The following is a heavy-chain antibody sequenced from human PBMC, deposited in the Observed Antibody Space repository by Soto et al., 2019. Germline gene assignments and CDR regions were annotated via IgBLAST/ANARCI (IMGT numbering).Heavy chain of an antibody. CDR2: IYYSGST. D-gene: IGHD1-7*01. V-gene: IGHV4-31*03. Sequence: SETLSLTCTVSGGSISSGGYYWSWIRQHPGKGLEWIGYIYYSGSTYFNPSLKSRVTISVDTSKNQFSLKLSSVTAADTAGYYCAREYLHRRLELRFDAFDIWGQGTMVTVSS. J-gene: IGHJ3*02. CDR1: GGSISSGGYY. CDR3: AREYLHRRLELRFDAFDI.